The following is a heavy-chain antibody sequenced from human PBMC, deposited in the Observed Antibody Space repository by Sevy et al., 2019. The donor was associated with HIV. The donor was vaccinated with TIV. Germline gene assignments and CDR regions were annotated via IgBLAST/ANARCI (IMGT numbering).Heavy chain of an antibody. CDR2: IWYDGSNK. V-gene: IGHV3-33*01. Sequence: GGSLRLSCAASGFTFSDYGIHWVRQAPGKGLEWVAVIWYDGSNKYYAESVKGRFTISRDKSKNTLYLQMDSLRAEDTAVYYCARDKLLPVMVSMVRGALSFYFDYWGQGTLVTVSS. CDR3: ARDKLLPVMVSMVRGALSFYFDY. D-gene: IGHD3-10*01. J-gene: IGHJ4*02. CDR1: GFTFSDYG.